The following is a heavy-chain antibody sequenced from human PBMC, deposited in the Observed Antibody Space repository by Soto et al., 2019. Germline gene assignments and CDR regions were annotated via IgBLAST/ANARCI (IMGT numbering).Heavy chain of an antibody. Sequence: SETLSLTCTVSGGSISSGGYYWSWIRQHPGKGLEWIGYIYYSGSTYYNPSLKSRVTISVDTSKNQFSLKLSSVTAADTAVYYCARGACQLLYLVYWGQGTLVTVSS. J-gene: IGHJ4*02. CDR3: ARGACQLLYLVY. CDR1: GGSISSGGYY. V-gene: IGHV4-31*03. D-gene: IGHD2-2*02. CDR2: IYYSGST.